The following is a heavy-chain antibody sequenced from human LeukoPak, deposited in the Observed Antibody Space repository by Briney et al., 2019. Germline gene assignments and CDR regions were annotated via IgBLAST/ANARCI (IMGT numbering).Heavy chain of an antibody. CDR1: GFTFSSYW. CDR3: ARDGSGYYGSGSPFDY. CDR2: IKQDGSEK. D-gene: IGHD3-10*01. V-gene: IGHV3-7*01. J-gene: IGHJ4*02. Sequence: GGSLRLSCAASGFTFSSYWMSWVRQAPGKGLEWVANIKQDGSEKYYVDSVKGRFTISRDNAKNSLYLQMNSLRAGDTAVYYCARDGSGYYGSGSPFDYWGQGTLVTVSS.